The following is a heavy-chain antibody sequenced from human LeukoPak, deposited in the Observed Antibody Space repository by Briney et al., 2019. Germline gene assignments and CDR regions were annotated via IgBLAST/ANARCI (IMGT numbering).Heavy chain of an antibody. J-gene: IGHJ3*02. CDR3: ARSRDGYNPGDAFDI. CDR2: ISYDGSNK. V-gene: IGHV3-30-3*01. D-gene: IGHD5-24*01. Sequence: SGGSLRLSCAASGFTFSSYAMHWVRQAPGKGLEWVAVISYDGSNKYYADSVKGRFTISRDNSKNTLYLQMNSLRAEDTAVYYCARSRDGYNPGDAFDIWGQGTMATVSS. CDR1: GFTFSSYA.